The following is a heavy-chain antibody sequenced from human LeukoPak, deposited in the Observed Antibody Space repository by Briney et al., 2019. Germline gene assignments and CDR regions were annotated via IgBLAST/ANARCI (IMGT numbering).Heavy chain of an antibody. Sequence: PGGSLRLSCAASGFTFSSYAMSWVRQAPGKGLGWVSSVSGRGGYTYYAGSVKGRFTIPRDNSKNTLYLQMNSLRAEDTAIYYCAKDRPNYYDSSGHYYRRDGDYWGQGTLVTVSS. D-gene: IGHD3-22*01. V-gene: IGHV3-23*01. CDR1: GFTFSSYA. CDR2: VSGRGGYT. CDR3: AKDRPNYYDSSGHYYRRDGDY. J-gene: IGHJ4*02.